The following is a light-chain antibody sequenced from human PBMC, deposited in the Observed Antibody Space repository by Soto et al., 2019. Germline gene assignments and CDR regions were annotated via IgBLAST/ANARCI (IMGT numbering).Light chain of an antibody. CDR2: AAA. Sequence: DIQMTQSPSSLSASVGDRVTITCRASQSITTYLNWYQQTSGEAPKLLIYAAARLQTGVPSRFSGSGSGTDFTLTISSLQPEDFATYYCQQYNNWPPWTFGQGTKV. CDR1: QSITTY. V-gene: IGKV1-39*01. CDR3: QQYNNWPPWT. J-gene: IGKJ1*01.